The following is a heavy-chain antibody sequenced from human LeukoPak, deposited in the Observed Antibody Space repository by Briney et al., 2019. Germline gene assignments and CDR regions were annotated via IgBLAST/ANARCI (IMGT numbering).Heavy chain of an antibody. D-gene: IGHD3-10*01. CDR3: ARDLLNYGSAYYDVGIFDS. Sequence: GRSLRLSCEASGFSFSTSGVHWVRQAPGKGLGWMAVISKDGRKNHYADSVKGRFTISRDNSQSTLFLQMNSLRPEDTAIYYCARDLLNYGSAYYDVGIFDSWGQGTLVTVSS. CDR1: GFSFSTSG. CDR2: ISKDGRKN. V-gene: IGHV3-30*04. J-gene: IGHJ4*02.